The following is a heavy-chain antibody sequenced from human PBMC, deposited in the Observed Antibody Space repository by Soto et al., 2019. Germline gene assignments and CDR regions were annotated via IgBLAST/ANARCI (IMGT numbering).Heavy chain of an antibody. CDR1: GFTFSNYE. V-gene: IGHV3-48*03. J-gene: IGHJ4*02. Sequence: GGSLRLSCVGSGFTFSNYEMNWVRQAPGKGLEWVSYISKSGYTMHHAESLKGRFTISRDNAKNSVYLQMTRLRAEDTAVYFCARDWLDHSSSFDFWGQGTLVTVSS. D-gene: IGHD2-2*01. CDR2: ISKSGYTM. CDR3: ARDWLDHSSSFDF.